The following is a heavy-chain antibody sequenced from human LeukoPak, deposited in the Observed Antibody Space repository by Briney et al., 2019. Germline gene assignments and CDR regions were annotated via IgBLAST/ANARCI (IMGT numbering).Heavy chain of an antibody. J-gene: IGHJ4*02. CDR3: ARLRGNYDSSGSDI. CDR2: INPNSGGT. Sequence: ASVKVSCKASGYTFTGYYMQWVRQAPGQGLEWMGRINPNSGGTNYAQKFQGRVTMTRDTSISTAYMELSRLRSDDTAVYYCARLRGNYDSSGSDIWGQGTLVTVSS. CDR1: GYTFTGYY. V-gene: IGHV1-2*06. D-gene: IGHD3-22*01.